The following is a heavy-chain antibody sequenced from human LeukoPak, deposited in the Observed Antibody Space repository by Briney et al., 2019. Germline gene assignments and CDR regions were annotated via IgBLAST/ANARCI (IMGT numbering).Heavy chain of an antibody. D-gene: IGHD3-10*01. CDR2: IYYSEST. CDR1: GGSISSYY. J-gene: IGHJ3*02. Sequence: SETLSLTCTVSGGSISSYYWSWIRQPPGKGLEWIGYIYYSESTNYNPSLKSRVTISVDTSKNQFSLKLSSVTAADTAVYYCARRPDGVRAFDIWGQGTMVTVSS. CDR3: ARRPDGVRAFDI. V-gene: IGHV4-59*08.